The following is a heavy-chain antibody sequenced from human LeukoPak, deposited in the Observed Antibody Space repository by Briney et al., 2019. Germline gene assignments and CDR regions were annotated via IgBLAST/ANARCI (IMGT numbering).Heavy chain of an antibody. V-gene: IGHV3-53*01. J-gene: IGHJ4*02. Sequence: GGSLRLSCAASGFTVSSNYMSWVRQAPGKGLEWVSVIYSGGSTYYADSVKGRFTISRDNSKNTLYLQMNSLRAEDTAVYYCARDCGTTSCSLFDYWGQGTLVTVSS. CDR1: GFTVSSNY. CDR2: IYSGGST. D-gene: IGHD2-2*01. CDR3: ARDCGTTSCSLFDY.